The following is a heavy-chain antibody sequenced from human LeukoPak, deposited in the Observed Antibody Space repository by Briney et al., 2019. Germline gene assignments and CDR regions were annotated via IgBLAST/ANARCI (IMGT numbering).Heavy chain of an antibody. CDR3: AQTTGWPGFDF. Sequence: KPSETLSLTCTVSGGSISRYYWSWIRQPPGKGLEWIGYIYYSGSTNYNPSLKSRVTMSVDTSKNQFSLKLSSVTAADTAVYYCAQTTGWPGFDFWGPGALVTVSS. CDR2: IYYSGST. V-gene: IGHV4-59*01. D-gene: IGHD6-19*01. J-gene: IGHJ4*02. CDR1: GGSISRYY.